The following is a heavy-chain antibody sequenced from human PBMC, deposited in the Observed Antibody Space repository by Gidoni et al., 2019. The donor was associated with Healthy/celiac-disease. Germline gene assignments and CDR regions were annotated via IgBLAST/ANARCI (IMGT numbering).Heavy chain of an antibody. J-gene: IGHJ5*02. Sequence: EVQLVESGGGLIQPGGSLRLSCAASGFTVRSNYMSWVRQAPGKGLEWVSGIYSGGSTYYADPVKGRFTISRDNSKNKLDLQMNSRRAEDTAVYYCARGGKPVGHRGWFDPWGQGTLVTVSS. CDR2: IYSGGST. CDR1: GFTVRSNY. CDR3: ARGGKPVGHRGWFDP. V-gene: IGHV3-53*01. D-gene: IGHD1-26*01.